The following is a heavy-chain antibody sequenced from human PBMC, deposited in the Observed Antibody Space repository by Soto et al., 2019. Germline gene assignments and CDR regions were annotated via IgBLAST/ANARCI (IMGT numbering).Heavy chain of an antibody. CDR1: GFTFSSYA. J-gene: IGHJ4*02. D-gene: IGHD2-8*02. V-gene: IGHV3-23*01. CDR2: ISGSGGST. CDR3: AKWGGNPAPILFWGRVDY. Sequence: EVQLLESGGGLVQPGGSLRLSCAASGFTFSSYAMSWVRQAPGKGLEWVSAISGSGGSTYYADSVKGRFTISRDNSKHALYLQMNSLRAEDTAVYYSAKWGGNPAPILFWGRVDYWGQGTLVTVSS.